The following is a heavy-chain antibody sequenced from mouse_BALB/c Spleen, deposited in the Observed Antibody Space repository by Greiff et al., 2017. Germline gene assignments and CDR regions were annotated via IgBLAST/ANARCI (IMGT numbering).Heavy chain of an antibody. Sequence: QVQLQQPGAELVRPGASVKLSCKASGYTFTSYWINWVKQRPGQGLEWIGNIYPSDSYTNYNQKFKDKATLTVDKSSSTAYMQLSSPTSEDSAVYYCTREDYYGSSYMDYWGQGTSVTVSS. CDR3: TREDYYGSSYMDY. D-gene: IGHD1-1*01. CDR1: GYTFTSYW. CDR2: IYPSDSYT. J-gene: IGHJ4*01. V-gene: IGHV1-69*02.